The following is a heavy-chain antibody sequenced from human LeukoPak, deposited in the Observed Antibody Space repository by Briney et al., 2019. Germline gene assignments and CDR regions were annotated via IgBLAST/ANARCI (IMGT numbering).Heavy chain of an antibody. D-gene: IGHD3-22*01. J-gene: IGHJ4*02. CDR1: GFTFTNAW. CDR3: TTQHTFYYDSSGYYRGFDN. Sequence: PGGSLRLSCAASGFTFTNAWMNWGPQAPGQGLGWVGRIKSRPDGGTTDYAAPVEGRFTISRDDSQNTLYLQMNGLKTEDTAVYYCTTQHTFYYDSSGYYRGFDNWGQGTLVTVSS. CDR2: IKSRPDGGTT. V-gene: IGHV3-15*01.